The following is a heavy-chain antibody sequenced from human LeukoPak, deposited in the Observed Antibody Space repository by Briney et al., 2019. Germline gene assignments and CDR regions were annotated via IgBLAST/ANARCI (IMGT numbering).Heavy chain of an antibody. Sequence: GGSLRLSCAASGFTSSSYALNWVRQAPGKGLEWVSYISSSSSYIFYADSVKGRFTISRDNAKNSLDLQMNSLRAEDTAVYYCARDLAGIDDDWGQGTLVTVSS. D-gene: IGHD6-19*01. J-gene: IGHJ4*02. CDR3: ARDLAGIDDD. CDR2: ISSSSSYI. V-gene: IGHV3-21*01. CDR1: GFTSSSYA.